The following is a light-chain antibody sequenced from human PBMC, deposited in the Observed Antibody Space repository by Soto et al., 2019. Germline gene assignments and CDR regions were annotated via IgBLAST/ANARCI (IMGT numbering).Light chain of an antibody. CDR3: NSYTGWIYV. V-gene: IGLV2-8*01. J-gene: IGLJ1*01. CDR2: EVN. Sequence: QSALTQPPSASGSPGQSVTISCTGTSIDVGAYNYVSWYQHHPGKAPKLIIFEVNKRPSGVPDRFSASKFGNTASLTVSGLQAEDEADYYCNSYTGWIYVFGTGTKLTVL. CDR1: SIDVGAYNY.